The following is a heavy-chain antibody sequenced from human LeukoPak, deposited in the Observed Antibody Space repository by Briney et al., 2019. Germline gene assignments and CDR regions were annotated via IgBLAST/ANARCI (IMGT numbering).Heavy chain of an antibody. J-gene: IGHJ3*02. V-gene: IGHV1-2*04. CDR3: ARSITMIEAFDI. CDR1: GYTFTGYY. CDR2: INPNSGGT. Sequence: ASVKVSCKASGYTFTGYYMHWVLQAPGQGLEWMGWINPNSGGTNYAQKFQGWVTMTRDTSISTAYMELSRLRYDDTAVYYCARSITMIEAFDIWGQGTMVTVSS. D-gene: IGHD3-22*01.